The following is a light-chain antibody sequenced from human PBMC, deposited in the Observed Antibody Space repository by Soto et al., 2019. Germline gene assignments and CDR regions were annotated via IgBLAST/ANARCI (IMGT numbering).Light chain of an antibody. CDR3: QQYGSSLWT. V-gene: IGKV3-20*01. J-gene: IGKJ1*01. CDR2: GAS. CDR1: QSISSSY. Sequence: EIVLTQSPGTLSLSPGERATLSCRASQSISSSYLAWYQQKPGQAPRLLIYGASSRATGIRDRFSGSGSGTDFPLTISRLEPEDFAVYYCQQYGSSLWTFGQGTKVEIK.